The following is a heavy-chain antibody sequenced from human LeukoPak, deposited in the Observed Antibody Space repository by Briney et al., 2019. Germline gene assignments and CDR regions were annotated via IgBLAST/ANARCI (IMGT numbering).Heavy chain of an antibody. J-gene: IGHJ6*03. V-gene: IGHV4-4*09. CDR2: IYTSGST. CDR3: ARGRITIFGVVSPMDV. D-gene: IGHD3-3*01. Sequence: PSETLSLTCSVSGGFISSYYWSWIRQPPGKGVEWIGYIYTSGSTNYNPSLKSRVTISVDTSKNQFSLKLSSVTAADTAVYYCARGRITIFGVVSPMDVWGKGTTVTVSS. CDR1: GGFISSYY.